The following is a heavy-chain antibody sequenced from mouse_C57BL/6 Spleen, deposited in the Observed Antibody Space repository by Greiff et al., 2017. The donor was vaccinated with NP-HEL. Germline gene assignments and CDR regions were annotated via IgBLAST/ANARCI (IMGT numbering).Heavy chain of an antibody. CDR1: GYTFTDYE. CDR2: IDPETGGT. J-gene: IGHJ4*01. Sequence: QVQLQPSGAELVRPGASVTLSCKASGYTFTDYEMHWVKQTPVHGLEWIGAIDPETGGTSYNQKFKGKAILTADKSSSTAYMELRSLTSEDSAVYYCTEGGWLPSYYAMDYWGQGTSVTVSS. D-gene: IGHD2-3*01. CDR3: TEGGWLPSYYAMDY. V-gene: IGHV1-15*01.